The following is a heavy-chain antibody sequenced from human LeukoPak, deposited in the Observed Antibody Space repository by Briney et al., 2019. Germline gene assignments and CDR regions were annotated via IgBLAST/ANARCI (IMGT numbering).Heavy chain of an antibody. CDR2: VSGGGTDT. D-gene: IGHD4-23*01. CDR3: ARDRWFDGFDH. V-gene: IGHV3-23*01. J-gene: IGHJ4*02. Sequence: PGGSLRLSCTGSGFNFSAHLMTWVRQVPGKGLEWIPSVSGGGTDTYYADSVKGRFIVSRDDSKSTIYLLMNGLTVEDTATYFCARDRWFDGFDHWGQGTLATVSS. CDR1: GFNFSAHL.